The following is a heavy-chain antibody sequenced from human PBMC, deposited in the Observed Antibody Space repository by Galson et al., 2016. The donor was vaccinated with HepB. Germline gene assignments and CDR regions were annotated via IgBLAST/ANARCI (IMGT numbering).Heavy chain of an antibody. J-gene: IGHJ5*02. D-gene: IGHD3-22*01. CDR2: SYWDDDT. CDR1: GFSPSTNGTG. Sequence: PALVKPTHTLTLTYPFSGFSPSTNGTGVGWIRQPPRKALEWRPLSYWDDDTRYSPSLKSRLTITKDTSKNQVVLTMTNMDPVDTATYYCAHGIYDSSAISYIFDPWGQGTLVTVSS. CDR3: AHGIYDSSAISYIFDP. V-gene: IGHV2-5*02.